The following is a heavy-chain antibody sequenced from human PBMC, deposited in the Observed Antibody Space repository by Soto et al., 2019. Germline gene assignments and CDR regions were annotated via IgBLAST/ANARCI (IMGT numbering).Heavy chain of an antibody. J-gene: IGHJ4*02. CDR3: AKDIAAMVTRRVFDY. V-gene: IGHV3-43*01. D-gene: IGHD5-18*01. CDR2: ISWDGGST. Sequence: EVQLVESGGVVVQPGGSLRLSCAASGFAFDDYTMHWVRQAPGKGLEWVSLISWDGGSTYYADSVKGRFTISRDNSKNSLYLQMNSLRTEDTALYYCAKDIAAMVTRRVFDYWGQGTLVTVSS. CDR1: GFAFDDYT.